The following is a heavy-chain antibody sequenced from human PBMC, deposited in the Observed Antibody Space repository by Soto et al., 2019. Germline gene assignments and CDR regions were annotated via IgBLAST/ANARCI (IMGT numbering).Heavy chain of an antibody. J-gene: IGHJ4*02. CDR3: AKDKVYSNYEHYFDY. CDR1: GFSFENYA. Sequence: EVQLVESGGGLVQPGRSLSLSCEASGFSFENYAMHWVRQAPGKGLEWVSGISWHSGNLWYADSVRGRFTISRDNAKNSLYLQMNSLRPEDTGLYYCAKDKVYSNYEHYFDYWGQGTLVTVSS. V-gene: IGHV3-9*01. D-gene: IGHD4-4*01. CDR2: ISWHSGNL.